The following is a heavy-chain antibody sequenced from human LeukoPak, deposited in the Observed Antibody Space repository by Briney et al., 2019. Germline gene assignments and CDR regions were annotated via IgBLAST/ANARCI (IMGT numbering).Heavy chain of an antibody. Sequence: SETLSLTCTVSGGSISSSSYYWGWIRQPPGKGLEWIGSIYYSGSTYYNPSLKSRVTISVDTSKNQFSLKLSSVTPADTAVYYCAIYAGSGWFDPWGQGTLVTVSS. CDR1: GGSISSSSYY. CDR3: AIYAGSGWFDP. J-gene: IGHJ5*02. V-gene: IGHV4-39*07. D-gene: IGHD2-15*01. CDR2: IYYSGST.